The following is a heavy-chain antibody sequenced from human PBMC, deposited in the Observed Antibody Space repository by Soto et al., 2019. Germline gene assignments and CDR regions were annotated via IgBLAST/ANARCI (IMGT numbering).Heavy chain of an antibody. Sequence: QMQQQESGSGLVKPSQILSLTCAVSGGSISSGGYSWSWIRQPPGKGLEWIGYIYHSGSTYYNPSLKSRVTISVDRSKNQFSLKLSSVTAADTAVYYCARVPDRWGQGTLVTVSS. J-gene: IGHJ5*02. CDR1: GGSISSGGYS. V-gene: IGHV4-30-2*01. D-gene: IGHD2-2*01. CDR3: ARVPDR. CDR2: IYHSGST.